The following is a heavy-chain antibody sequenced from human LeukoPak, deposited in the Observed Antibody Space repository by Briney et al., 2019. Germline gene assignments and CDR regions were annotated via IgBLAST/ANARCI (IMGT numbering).Heavy chain of an antibody. CDR1: GGSISSYY. D-gene: IGHD3-3*01. V-gene: IGHV4-59*01. Sequence: PSETLSLTCTVSGGSISSYYWSWIRQPPGKGLEWLGYIYYSGSTNYNPSLKSRVTISVDTSKNQFSLKLSSVTAADTAVYYCARGAKYYDFWSGYYTDYFDYWGQGTLVTVSS. J-gene: IGHJ4*02. CDR3: ARGAKYYDFWSGYYTDYFDY. CDR2: IYYSGST.